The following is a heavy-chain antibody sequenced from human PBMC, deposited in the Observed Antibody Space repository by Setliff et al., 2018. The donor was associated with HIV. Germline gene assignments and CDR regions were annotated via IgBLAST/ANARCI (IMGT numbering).Heavy chain of an antibody. D-gene: IGHD3-3*01. CDR3: ARPLTTSYNFWGDAFSI. CDR1: GDAISNGLY. Sequence: PSETLSLTCTVSGDAISNGLYWGRIRQPPGKGLEWIGTVSDSGSGHYNPPLNSRVTISVDTSKNQLSLKLSSVTAADTAVYFCARPLTTSYNFWGDAFSIWGQGTMVTVSS. J-gene: IGHJ3*02. V-gene: IGHV4-38-2*02. CDR2: VSDSGSG.